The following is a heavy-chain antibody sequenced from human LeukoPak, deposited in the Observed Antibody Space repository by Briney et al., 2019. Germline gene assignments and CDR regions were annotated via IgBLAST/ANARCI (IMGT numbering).Heavy chain of an antibody. CDR1: GGTFSSYA. Sequence: SVKVSCKASGGTFSSYAISWVRQAPGQGLEWMGGIIPIFGTANYAQKFQGRVTITADESTSTAYMELSSLRSEDTAVYYCARGRVVGYYDSSGPRYYMDVWGKGTTVTISS. CDR3: ARGRVVGYYDSSGPRYYMDV. D-gene: IGHD3-22*01. CDR2: IIPIFGTA. V-gene: IGHV1-69*13. J-gene: IGHJ6*03.